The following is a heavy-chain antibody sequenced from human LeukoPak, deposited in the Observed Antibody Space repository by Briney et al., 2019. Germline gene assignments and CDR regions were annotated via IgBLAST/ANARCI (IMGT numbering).Heavy chain of an antibody. V-gene: IGHV3-23*01. CDR2: ISGRGDNT. CDR3: AKRPRWLQFHY. CDR1: GFTFSSYA. Sequence: GGSLRLSCAPSGFTFSSYAMSWVRQAPGKRLEWVSGISGRGDNTSYADSVKGRFTISRDNSKNTLYLQMNSLRAEDTAVYYCAKRPRWLQFHYWGQGTLVTVSS. D-gene: IGHD5-24*01. J-gene: IGHJ4*02.